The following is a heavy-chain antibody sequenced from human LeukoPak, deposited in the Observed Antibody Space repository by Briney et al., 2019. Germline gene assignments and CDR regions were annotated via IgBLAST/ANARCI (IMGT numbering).Heavy chain of an antibody. CDR1: GGSISTYY. D-gene: IGHD5/OR15-5a*01. J-gene: IGHJ4*02. CDR3: ARYHCPSRVCDGFDY. Sequence: SETLSLTCTVSGGSISTYYWNWIRQPPGKGLEWIGNIYYSGSTKYNPSLKSRVTMSVDASKNQFSLKLTSVTAADTAVYYCARYHCPSRVCDGFDYWGQGTLVTVST. CDR2: IYYSGST. V-gene: IGHV4-59*01.